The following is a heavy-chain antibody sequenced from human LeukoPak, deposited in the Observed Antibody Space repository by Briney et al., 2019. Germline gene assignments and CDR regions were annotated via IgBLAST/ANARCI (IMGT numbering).Heavy chain of an antibody. CDR2: IYYSGST. CDR3: AREVAENSAADPRYYYYYMDV. V-gene: IGHV4-59*01. CDR1: GGSTSSYY. D-gene: IGHD6-13*01. J-gene: IGHJ6*03. Sequence: SETLSLTCTVSGGSTSSYYWSWIRQPPGKGLEWIGYIYYSGSTNYNPSLKSRVTISVDTSKNQFSLKLSSVTAADTAVYYCAREVAENSAADPRYYYYYMDVWGKGTTVTVSS.